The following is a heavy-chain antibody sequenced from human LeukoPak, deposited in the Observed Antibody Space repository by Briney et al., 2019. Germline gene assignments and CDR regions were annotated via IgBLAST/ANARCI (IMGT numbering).Heavy chain of an antibody. J-gene: IGHJ6*03. CDR3: ARGNGWYYYYYMDV. CDR2: IIPIFGTA. Sequence: SVKVSCKASGGTFSSYAISWVRQAPGQGLEWMGGIIPIFGTANYAQKFQGRVTITTDESTSTAYMELRSLRSDDTAVYYCARGNGWYYYYYMDVWGKGTTVTVSS. D-gene: IGHD1-1*01. CDR1: GGTFSSYA. V-gene: IGHV1-69*05.